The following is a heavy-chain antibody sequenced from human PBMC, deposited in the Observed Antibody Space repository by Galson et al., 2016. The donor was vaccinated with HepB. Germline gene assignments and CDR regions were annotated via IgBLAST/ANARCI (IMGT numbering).Heavy chain of an antibody. V-gene: IGHV4-59*08. CDR2: MRDCGNT. CDR3: ARSGGSAGMH. Sequence: SETLSLTCSVSGGPISGAYWSWTRQPPGKGLEWIAYMRDCGNTNYNPSLKSRVTISVDTSINQFSLRLSSVTAGDTAVYYCARSGGSAGMHWGQGTLVTVSS. J-gene: IGHJ1*01. D-gene: IGHD3-16*01. CDR1: GGPISGAY.